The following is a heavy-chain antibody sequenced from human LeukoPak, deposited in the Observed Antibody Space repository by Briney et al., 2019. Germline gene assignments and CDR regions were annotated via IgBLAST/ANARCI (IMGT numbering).Heavy chain of an antibody. D-gene: IGHD3-22*01. J-gene: IGHJ4*02. CDR2: IYYSGST. Sequence: SETLSLTCTVSGGSISSYCWSWIRQPPGKGLEWIGYIYYSGSTNYNPSLKSRVTISVDTSKNQFSLKLSSVTAADTAVYYCASYSYYYDSSGYFDYWGQGTLVTVSS. CDR3: ASYSYYYDSSGYFDY. V-gene: IGHV4-59*01. CDR1: GGSISSYC.